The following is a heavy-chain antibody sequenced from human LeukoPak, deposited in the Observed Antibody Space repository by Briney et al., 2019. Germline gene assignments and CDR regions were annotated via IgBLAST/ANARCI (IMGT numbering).Heavy chain of an antibody. J-gene: IGHJ4*02. Sequence: GGSLRLSCAASGFTFSNYGMHWVRQAPGKGLEWVSAISGSGGSTYYADSVKGRFTISRDNSKNTLYLQMNSLRAEDTAVYYCAKDTGYSSSWPFDYWGQGTLVTVSS. CDR2: ISGSGGST. D-gene: IGHD6-13*01. CDR1: GFTFSNYG. V-gene: IGHV3-23*01. CDR3: AKDTGYSSSWPFDY.